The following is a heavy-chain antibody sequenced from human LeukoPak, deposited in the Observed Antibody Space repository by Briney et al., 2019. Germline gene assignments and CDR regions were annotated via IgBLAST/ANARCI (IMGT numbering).Heavy chain of an antibody. Sequence: PSETLSLTCTVSGGSISSGDYCWSWIRQPPGKGLEWIGSIYYSGSTYYNPSLKRRVTISVDTSKNQFSLKLSSVTAADTAVHYCASQPTGYSPPKNWFDPWGQGTLVTVSS. V-gene: IGHV4-39*01. CDR1: GGSISSGDYC. D-gene: IGHD3-22*01. CDR2: IYYSGST. CDR3: ASQPTGYSPPKNWFDP. J-gene: IGHJ5*02.